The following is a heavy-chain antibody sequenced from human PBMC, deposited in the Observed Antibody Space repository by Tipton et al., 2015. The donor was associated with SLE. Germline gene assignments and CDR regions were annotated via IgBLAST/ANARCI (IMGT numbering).Heavy chain of an antibody. J-gene: IGHJ4*02. V-gene: IGHV4-31*03. CDR2: INYGGST. CDR1: GGSIRSDDYY. CDR3: ARGGVGGYDYFDY. Sequence: TLSLTRTVSGGSIRSDDYYWTWIRQHPGKGLEWIGHINYGGSTYYKPSLKSRLTISVDTSKNQFSLKLSSVTAADTAVYFCARGGVGGYDYFDYWGQGTLVTVSS. D-gene: IGHD5-12*01.